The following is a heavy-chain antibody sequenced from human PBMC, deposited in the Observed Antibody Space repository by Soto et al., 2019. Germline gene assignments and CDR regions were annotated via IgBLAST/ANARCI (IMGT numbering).Heavy chain of an antibody. V-gene: IGHV3-23*01. D-gene: IGHD3-22*01. CDR1: GFIFDTYA. J-gene: IGHJ4*02. CDR3: AKSLDSSGYTNFDY. CDR2: ISDSGLYT. Sequence: GGSLRLSCAASGFIFDTYAMSWVRQAPGKGLEWVSLISDSGLYTYYADSVKGRFTISRDNSKHTVSLQMNSLRAEDTAVYYCAKSLDSSGYTNFDYWGQGTLVTSPQ.